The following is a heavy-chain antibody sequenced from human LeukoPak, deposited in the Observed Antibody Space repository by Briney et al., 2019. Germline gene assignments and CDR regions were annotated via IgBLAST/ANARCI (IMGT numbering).Heavy chain of an antibody. CDR1: GFTFSSSA. Sequence: GGSLRLSCTASGFTFSSSAMNWVRHTPGKRLEWVSYISSTSSTIYYADSVKGRFTVSRDNAKNTLYLQMGSLRAEDMAVYYCARGILPDTTVLFDYWGQGTLVTVSS. V-gene: IGHV3-48*01. CDR3: ARGILPDTTVLFDY. J-gene: IGHJ4*02. D-gene: IGHD4-17*01. CDR2: ISSTSSTI.